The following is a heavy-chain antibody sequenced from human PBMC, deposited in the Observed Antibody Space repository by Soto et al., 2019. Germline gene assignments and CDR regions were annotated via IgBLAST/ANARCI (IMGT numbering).Heavy chain of an antibody. CDR3: ARNDFWSVYNPSRGYYYYMDV. CDR2: IIPILGIA. V-gene: IGHV1-69*02. J-gene: IGHJ6*03. D-gene: IGHD3-3*01. Sequence: SVKVSCKASGGTFSSYTISWARQAPGQGLEWMGRIIPILGIANYAQKFQGRVTITADKSTSTAYMELSSLRSEDTAVYYCARNDFWSVYNPSRGYYYYMDVWGKGTTVTVSS. CDR1: GGTFSSYT.